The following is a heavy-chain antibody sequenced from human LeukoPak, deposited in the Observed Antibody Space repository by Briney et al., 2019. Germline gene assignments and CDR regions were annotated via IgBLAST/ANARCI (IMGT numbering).Heavy chain of an antibody. CDR2: ISYGGTT. Sequence: PSETLSLTCTVSGDSVSNSPYYWGWVHQPPGKGLEWIGAISYGGTTYSSPSLKSRVTMDLDKSRNRFSLKLTSVTAADTAVYYCGGNNFYHFQYWGQGALVTLSS. CDR1: GDSVSNSPYY. D-gene: IGHD5-24*01. J-gene: IGHJ4*02. V-gene: IGHV4-39*01. CDR3: GGNNFYHFQY.